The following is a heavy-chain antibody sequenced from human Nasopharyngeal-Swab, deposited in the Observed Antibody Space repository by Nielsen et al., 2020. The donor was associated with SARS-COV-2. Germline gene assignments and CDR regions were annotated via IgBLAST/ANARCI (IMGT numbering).Heavy chain of an antibody. CDR3: AREVVGGLVDS. Sequence: SETLSLTCTVSGDSISRYHWGWIRQHPGKGLEWIGGLSCSVIAHYNASVKIRVTISLDTSKNQFSLKLSSVTAADTGVYFFAREVVGGLVDSWGQGILVTVSS. J-gene: IGHJ4*02. CDR2: LSCSVIA. D-gene: IGHD1-26*01. CDR1: GDSISRYH. V-gene: IGHV4-59*12.